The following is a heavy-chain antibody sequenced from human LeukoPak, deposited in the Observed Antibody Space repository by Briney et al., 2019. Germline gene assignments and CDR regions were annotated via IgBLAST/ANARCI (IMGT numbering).Heavy chain of an antibody. CDR1: GTSISSHY. CDR2: IYSGGST. Sequence: SETLSLTCTFSGTSISSHYWSWIRQPPGKGMEWIGYIYSGGSTNYNPSLKSRVTMSVDTSKNQFSLTLTSVTAADTALYFCATRPGGSTWYGVFDYWSPGTLVTAS. CDR3: ATRPGGSTWYGVFDY. V-gene: IGHV4-59*11. D-gene: IGHD6-13*01. J-gene: IGHJ4*02.